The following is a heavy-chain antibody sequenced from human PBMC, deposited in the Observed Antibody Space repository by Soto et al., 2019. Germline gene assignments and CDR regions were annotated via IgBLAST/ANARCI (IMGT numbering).Heavy chain of an antibody. CDR2: ISSSSSYI. CDR3: ARPYCSSTSCWWGYYYYGMDV. D-gene: IGHD2-2*01. Sequence: EVQLVESGGGLVKPGGSLRLSCAASGFTFSSYSMNWVRQAPGKGLEWVSSISSSSSYIYYADSVKGRFTITRDNAKNSMYLQMNSRRDEDTAVYYCARPYCSSTSCWWGYYYYGMDVWGQGTTVTVSS. V-gene: IGHV3-21*01. CDR1: GFTFSSYS. J-gene: IGHJ6*02.